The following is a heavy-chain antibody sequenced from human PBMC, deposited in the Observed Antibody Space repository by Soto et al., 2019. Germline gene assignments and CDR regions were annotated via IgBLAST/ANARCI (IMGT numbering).Heavy chain of an antibody. J-gene: IGHJ3*02. CDR1: GFTFSSYG. D-gene: IGHD2-2*03. Sequence: GGSLRLSCAASGFTFSSYGMHWVRQAPGKGLEWVAVIWYDGSNKYYADSVKGRFSISRDNSRSTTFLEMTSLRAEDTAIYYCARDVVDITIVPRALPFDTWGHGRRVTVSS. CDR2: IWYDGSNK. V-gene: IGHV3-33*01. CDR3: ARDVVDITIVPRALPFDT.